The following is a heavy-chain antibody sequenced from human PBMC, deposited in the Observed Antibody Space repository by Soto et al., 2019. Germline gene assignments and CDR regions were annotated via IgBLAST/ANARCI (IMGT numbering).Heavy chain of an antibody. Sequence: QVQLVQSGAEVKKPGASVKVSCKASGYTFTIYYMYWVRQTPGQGLDWLGIINPSGGSTSYAQKFPGRVPMTWARPTSTVYMELRSLRSEDTAVYYCARAHFEYYYDSIGLSNWGQGTMVTVSS. D-gene: IGHD3-22*01. CDR3: ARAHFEYYYDSIGLSN. CDR1: GYTFTIYY. CDR2: INPSGGST. V-gene: IGHV1-46*01. J-gene: IGHJ4*02.